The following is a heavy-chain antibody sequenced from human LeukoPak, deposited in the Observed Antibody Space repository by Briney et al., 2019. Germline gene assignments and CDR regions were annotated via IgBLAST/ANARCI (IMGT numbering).Heavy chain of an antibody. J-gene: IGHJ6*03. V-gene: IGHV1-69*06. CDR3: ARDLGLHYYYYMDV. CDR2: IIPIFGTA. Sequence: ASVKVSCKASGGTFSSYAISWVRQAPGQGLEWMGGIIPIFGTANYAQKFQGRVTITADKSTSTAYMELSSLRSEDTAVYYCARDLGLHYYYYMDVWGKGTTVTVSS. CDR1: GGTFSSYA. D-gene: IGHD7-27*01.